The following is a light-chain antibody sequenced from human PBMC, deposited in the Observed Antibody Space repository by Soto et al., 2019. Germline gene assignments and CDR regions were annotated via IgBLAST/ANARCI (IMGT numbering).Light chain of an antibody. J-gene: IGLJ1*01. CDR1: SSDVGGYNY. Sequence: QSSLAQPRSVPGSPGQTVPISCTGTSSDVGGYNYVSWYQQPPGQAPKVMIYLVSKRPSGVPDRFSGSKSGNTASLTISGLQAEDEADYYCCSYAGNYIYVFGTGRKVTGL. CDR2: LVS. CDR3: CSYAGNYIYV. V-gene: IGLV2-11*01.